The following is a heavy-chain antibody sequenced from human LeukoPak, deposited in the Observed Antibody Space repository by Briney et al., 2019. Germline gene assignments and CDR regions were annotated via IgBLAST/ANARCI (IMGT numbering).Heavy chain of an antibody. Sequence: GGSLRLSCAASGFTFSSYWMSWVRQAPGKGLEWVANIKQDGSEKYYVDSVKGRFTISRDNAKNSLYLQMNSLRAEDTAVYYCAKDDNYDSSGFSTYYFDYWGQGTLVTVSS. CDR1: GFTFSSYW. D-gene: IGHD3-22*01. V-gene: IGHV3-7*03. CDR3: AKDDNYDSSGFSTYYFDY. J-gene: IGHJ4*02. CDR2: IKQDGSEK.